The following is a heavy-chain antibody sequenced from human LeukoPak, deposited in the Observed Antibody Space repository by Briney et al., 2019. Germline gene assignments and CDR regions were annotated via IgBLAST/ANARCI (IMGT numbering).Heavy chain of an antibody. CDR2: ISAYNGNT. J-gene: IGHJ5*02. CDR3: ARLGGNWNYDIWFDP. V-gene: IGHV1-18*01. D-gene: IGHD1-7*01. CDR1: GYTFTSYG. Sequence: ASVKVSCKASGYTFTSYGISWVRQAPGQGLEWMGWISAYNGNTNYAQKLQGRVTMTTDTSTSTAYMGLRSLRSDDTAVYYCARLGGNWNYDIWFDPWGQGTLVTVSS.